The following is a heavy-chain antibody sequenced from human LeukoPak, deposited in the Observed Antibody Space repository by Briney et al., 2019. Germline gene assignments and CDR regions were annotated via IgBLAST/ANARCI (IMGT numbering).Heavy chain of an antibody. J-gene: IGHJ6*02. V-gene: IGHV3-66*01. CDR2: IYSGGST. CDR3: ARDSSSWYGHRRGMDV. CDR1: GFTVSSNY. Sequence: GGSLRLSCAASGFTVSSNYMSWVRQAPGKGLEWVSVIYSGGSTYYADSVKGRFTISRDNSKNTLYLQMNSLRAEDTAVYYCARDSSSWYGHRRGMDVWGQGTTVTVSS. D-gene: IGHD6-13*01.